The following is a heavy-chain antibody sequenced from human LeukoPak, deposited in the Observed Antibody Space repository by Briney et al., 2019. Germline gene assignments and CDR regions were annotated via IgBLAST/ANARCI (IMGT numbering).Heavy chain of an antibody. CDR3: VRYFGGHLYYFDY. Sequence: PGGSLRLSCAASGFTFSSFGMHWVRQAPGKGLEWVAIIWYNGRNETYADSVKGRFTISRDNSKNTLFLQVNSLRAEDTAVYYCVRYFGGHLYYFDYWGQGTPVTVSS. V-gene: IGHV3-33*01. CDR1: GFTFSSFG. J-gene: IGHJ4*02. D-gene: IGHD3-16*01. CDR2: IWYNGRNE.